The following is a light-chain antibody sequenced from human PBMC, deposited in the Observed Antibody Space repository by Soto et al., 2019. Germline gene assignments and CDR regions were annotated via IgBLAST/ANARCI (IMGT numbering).Light chain of an antibody. CDR2: AAS. Sequence: DIQMTQSPSSLSASVGDRVTITCRASQTISSYLNWYQQKPGKAPKLLVYAASSLQSGVPSRFSGSGSGTDFTLTSSRLQPEDVASYYWQQSYSFPRTFGQGTKLEIK. CDR1: QTISSY. CDR3: QQSYSFPRT. J-gene: IGKJ2*01. V-gene: IGKV1-39*01.